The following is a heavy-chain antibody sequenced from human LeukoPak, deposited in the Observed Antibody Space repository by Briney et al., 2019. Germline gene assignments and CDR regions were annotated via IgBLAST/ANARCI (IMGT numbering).Heavy chain of an antibody. D-gene: IGHD4/OR15-4a*01. CDR3: ARRGFDYHGQDV. V-gene: IGHV5-51*01. CDR1: GYPFTSHW. CDR2: IYGGDSDT. Sequence: GEPLKISCKGTGYPFTSHWIAWVRQMPGKGLEWMGIIYGGDSDTRYSPSFQGQVTISADKSISTAYLQWSSLKGTDTAMYYCARRGFDYHGQDVWGQGTTVTVSS. J-gene: IGHJ6*02.